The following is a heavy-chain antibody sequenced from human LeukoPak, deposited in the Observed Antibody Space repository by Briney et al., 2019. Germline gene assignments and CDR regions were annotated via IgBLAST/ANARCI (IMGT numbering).Heavy chain of an antibody. Sequence: SVKVSCKASGGTFSSYAISWVRQAPGQGLEWMGRIIPIFVTANYAKKFQGRVTITTDESTSTAYMELSSLRSEDTAVYYCARDSAPYYYDSGGALDYWGQGTLVTVSS. V-gene: IGHV1-69*05. CDR3: ARDSAPYYYDSGGALDY. D-gene: IGHD3-22*01. CDR2: IIPIFVTA. CDR1: GGTFSSYA. J-gene: IGHJ4*02.